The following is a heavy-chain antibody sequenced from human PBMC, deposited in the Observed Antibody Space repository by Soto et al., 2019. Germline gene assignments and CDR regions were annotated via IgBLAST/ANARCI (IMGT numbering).Heavy chain of an antibody. J-gene: IGHJ4*02. CDR2: IYTSGST. D-gene: IGHD2-2*01. Sequence: PSETLSLTCTVSVGSIISYYWSWIRQPAGKGLEWIGRIYTSGSTNYNPSLKSRVTMSVDTSKNQFSLKLSSVTAADTAVYYCARACSSNSCYDVFDYWGQGTLVTVSS. CDR1: VGSIISYY. CDR3: ARACSSNSCYDVFDY. V-gene: IGHV4-4*07.